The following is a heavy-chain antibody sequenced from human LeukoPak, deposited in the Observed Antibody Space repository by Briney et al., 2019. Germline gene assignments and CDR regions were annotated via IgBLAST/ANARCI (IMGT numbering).Heavy chain of an antibody. J-gene: IGHJ4*02. V-gene: IGHV4-59*12. CDR1: GGSISSYY. Sequence: SETLSLTCTVSGGSISSYYCSWIRQPPGKGLEWIGYIYYSGSTYYNPSLKSRVTISVDTSKNQFSLKLSSVTAADTAVYYCARAGGFFSPFGYWGQGTLVTVSS. D-gene: IGHD3-3*01. CDR3: ARAGGFFSPFGY. CDR2: IYYSGST.